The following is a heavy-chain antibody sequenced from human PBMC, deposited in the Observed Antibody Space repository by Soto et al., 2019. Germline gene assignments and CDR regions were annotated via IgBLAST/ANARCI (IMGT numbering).Heavy chain of an antibody. CDR3: ARDSPDSFDY. J-gene: IGHJ4*02. V-gene: IGHV3-74*01. Sequence: GGSLRLSCAASGFTFSTFWMHWVRQVPGKELMWVSRINSDGNSTTYADSVKGRFTISRDNAKNTVYLQMNSLRAEDTAVYYCARDSPDSFDYWGQGTLVTVSS. CDR2: INSDGNST. CDR1: GFTFSTFW.